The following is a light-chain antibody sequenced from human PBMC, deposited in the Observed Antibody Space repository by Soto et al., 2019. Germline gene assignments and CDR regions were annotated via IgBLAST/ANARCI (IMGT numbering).Light chain of an antibody. CDR3: RSYTSSSTYVV. V-gene: IGLV2-14*01. CDR1: SSDVGGYNY. J-gene: IGLJ2*01. CDR2: DVS. Sequence: QSALTQPASVSGSPGQSITISCTGTSSDVGGYNYVSWYQQHPGKAPKLMIYDVSNRPSGVSNRFSGSKSGNTASLTISGLQAEDEADYYCRSYTSSSTYVVFGGGTTLTVL.